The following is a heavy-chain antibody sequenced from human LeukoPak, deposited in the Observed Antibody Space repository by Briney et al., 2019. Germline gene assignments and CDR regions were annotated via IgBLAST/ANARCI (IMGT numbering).Heavy chain of an antibody. J-gene: IGHJ4*02. CDR2: IYYSGNT. V-gene: IGHV4-30-4*01. Sequence: SETLSLTCTVSGGSISSGDYYWSWIRQPPGKGLEWIGYIYYSGNTYYNSSLKSRVTISIDTSKNQFSLRLTSVTAADTAVYFCARYYYDSSGYPSFDYWGQGTLVTVSS. CDR3: ARYYYDSSGYPSFDY. CDR1: GGSISSGDYY. D-gene: IGHD3-22*01.